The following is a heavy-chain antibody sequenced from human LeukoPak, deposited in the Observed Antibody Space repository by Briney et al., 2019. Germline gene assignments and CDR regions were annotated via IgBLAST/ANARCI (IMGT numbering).Heavy chain of an antibody. Sequence: PGGSLRLSCAASGFTFSNAWMSWVRQAPGKGLEWVGRIKSKTDGGTTDYAAPVKGRFTISRDDSKNTLYLQMNSLKTEDTAVYYCTTPEPSIAVAEDYGMDVWGQGTTVTVSS. CDR3: TTPEPSIAVAEDYGMDV. CDR2: IKSKTDGGTT. D-gene: IGHD6-13*01. J-gene: IGHJ6*02. V-gene: IGHV3-15*01. CDR1: GFTFSNAW.